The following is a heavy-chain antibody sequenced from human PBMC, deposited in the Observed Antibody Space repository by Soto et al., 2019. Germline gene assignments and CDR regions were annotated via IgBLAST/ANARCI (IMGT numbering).Heavy chain of an antibody. V-gene: IGHV5-10-1*01. Sequence: GESLKISCKDPEYTFSNYWITWVRQMPGKGLEWMGMIDPSDSYTNYSPSFEGHVSMSVDRSTNTAYLQWNALRASDTATYYCTRRLGGRYPRDFHNHTHVWGEATTVKVSS. J-gene: IGHJ6*04. CDR1: EYTFSNYW. D-gene: IGHD1-26*01. CDR2: IDPSDSYT. CDR3: TRRLGGRYPRDFHNHTHV.